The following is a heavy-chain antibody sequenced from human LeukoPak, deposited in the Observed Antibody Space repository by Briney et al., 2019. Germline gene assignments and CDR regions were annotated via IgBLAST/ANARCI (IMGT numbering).Heavy chain of an antibody. Sequence: GGSLRLSCAASGFTVSRNYMSWVRQVPGKGLEWVSVIYSGGSTYYADSVKGRFTISRDNSKNTLYLQMNSLRAEDTAVYYCARERATYYYGSGSFFDYWGQGTLVTVSS. V-gene: IGHV3-66*02. CDR2: IYSGGST. CDR3: ARERATYYYGSGSFFDY. D-gene: IGHD3-10*01. J-gene: IGHJ4*02. CDR1: GFTVSRNY.